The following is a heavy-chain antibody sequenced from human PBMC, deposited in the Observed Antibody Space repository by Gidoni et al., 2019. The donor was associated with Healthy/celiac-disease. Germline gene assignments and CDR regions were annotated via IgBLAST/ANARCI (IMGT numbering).Heavy chain of an antibody. CDR2: ISGSGGST. J-gene: IGHJ5*02. Sequence: EVQLLESGGGLVQPGGSLRLSCAASGFTFSSYAMSWVRQAPGKGLEGVSAISGSGGSTYYADSVKGRFTISRDNSKNTLYLQMNSLRAEDTAVYYCAKDQAYDFWSGSSNWFDPWGQGTLVTVSS. CDR1: GFTFSSYA. V-gene: IGHV3-23*01. D-gene: IGHD3-3*01. CDR3: AKDQAYDFWSGSSNWFDP.